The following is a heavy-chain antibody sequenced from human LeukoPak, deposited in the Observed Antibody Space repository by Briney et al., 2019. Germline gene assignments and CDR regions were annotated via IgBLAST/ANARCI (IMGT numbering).Heavy chain of an antibody. D-gene: IGHD5-12*01. Sequence: GGSLRLSCAASGFTFSSYAMHWVRQAPGKGLEWVAVISYDGSNKYYADSVKGRFTISRDNSKNTLYLQMNSLRAEDTAVYYCARDSGGWLRYYFDYWGQGTLVTVSS. CDR3: ARDSGGWLRYYFDY. CDR1: GFTFSSYA. J-gene: IGHJ4*02. CDR2: ISYDGSNK. V-gene: IGHV3-30-3*01.